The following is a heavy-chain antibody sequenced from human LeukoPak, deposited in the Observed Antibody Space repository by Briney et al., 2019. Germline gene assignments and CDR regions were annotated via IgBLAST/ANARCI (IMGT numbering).Heavy chain of an antibody. D-gene: IGHD1/OR15-1a*01. CDR2: IYSDGTT. CDR3: ARDGYGNNYMDV. V-gene: IGHV3-53*01. CDR1: GFTVSSNF. J-gene: IGHJ6*03. Sequence: GGSLRLSCAASGFTVSSNFMSWVRQAPGKGLEWVSVIYSDGTTYYADSVKGRFTISRDNSKNTLYLQINSLRAEDTAVYYCARDGYGNNYMDVWGKGTTVTVSS.